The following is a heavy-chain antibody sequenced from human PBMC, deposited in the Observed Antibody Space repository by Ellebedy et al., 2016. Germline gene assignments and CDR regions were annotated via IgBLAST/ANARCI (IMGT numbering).Heavy chain of an antibody. CDR3: ARDNGAFDI. V-gene: IGHV3-74*01. Sequence: GESLKISXGASGFTFSNYWMHWVRQVPGKGLVWVSRIKYDGTHTDYADSVKGRFTISRDNAKNTLDLQMNSLRAGDTAVYYCARDNGAFDIWGQGTMVTVSS. CDR1: GFTFSNYW. J-gene: IGHJ3*02. CDR2: IKYDGTHT.